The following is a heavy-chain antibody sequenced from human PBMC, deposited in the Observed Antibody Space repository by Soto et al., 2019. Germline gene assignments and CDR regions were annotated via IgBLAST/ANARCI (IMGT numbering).Heavy chain of an antibody. D-gene: IGHD3-3*01. Sequence: SETLSLTCAVSGGSISSSNWWSWVRQPPGKGLEWIGEIYHSGSTNYNPSLKSRVTISVDKSKNQFSLKLSSVTAADTAVYYCARDELRFLEWLSPGSRYYYGMDVWGQGTTVTVSS. CDR2: IYHSGST. CDR1: GGSISSSNW. CDR3: ARDELRFLEWLSPGSRYYYGMDV. J-gene: IGHJ6*02. V-gene: IGHV4-4*02.